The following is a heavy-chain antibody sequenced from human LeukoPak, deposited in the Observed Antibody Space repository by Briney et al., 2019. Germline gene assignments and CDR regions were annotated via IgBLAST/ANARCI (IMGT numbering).Heavy chain of an antibody. CDR2: IRGDGHDT. CDR1: GFTFSDYW. V-gene: IGHV3-74*01. Sequence: PGGSLRLSCAASGFTFSDYWMHWVRQGPGKGLVWVSRIRGDGHDTSYADSVKGRFTISRDNAKNTLYLQMNSLGVEDTAVYYCARCVEMTTINELNYWGQGTLVTVSS. CDR3: ARCVEMTTINELNY. J-gene: IGHJ4*02. D-gene: IGHD5-24*01.